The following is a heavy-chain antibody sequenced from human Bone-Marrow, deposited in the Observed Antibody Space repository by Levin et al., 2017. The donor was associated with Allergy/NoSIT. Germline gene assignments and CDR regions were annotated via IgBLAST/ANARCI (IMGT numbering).Heavy chain of an antibody. CDR3: TTDEARDDYNFDWYFDL. CDR1: GFTFSNAW. V-gene: IGHV3-15*01. Sequence: SCAASGFTFSNAWMSWVRQAPGKGLEWVGRIKSKTDGGTTDYAAPVKGRFTISRDDSKNTLYLQMNSLKTEDTAVYYCTTDEARDDYNFDWYFDLWGRGTLVTVSS. J-gene: IGHJ2*01. CDR2: IKSKTDGGTT. D-gene: IGHD1-1*01.